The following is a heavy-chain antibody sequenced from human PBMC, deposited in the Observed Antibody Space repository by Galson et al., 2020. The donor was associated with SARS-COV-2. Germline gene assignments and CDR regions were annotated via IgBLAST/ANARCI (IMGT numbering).Heavy chain of an antibody. V-gene: IGHV3-30*02. J-gene: IGHJ2*01. CDR3: ATCMVGYCRGSNWRFDL. D-gene: IGHD2-15*01. Sequence: GESLKISCAAAGFTFRNYGMHWVRQAPGKGLEWVAFIWYDGSNKYYADSAKGRFTISRDNSKNSLDLQMNSLRAEDTAINYCATCMVGYCRGSNWRFDLWGRGTLVTVSS. CDR1: GFTFRNYG. CDR2: IWYDGSNK.